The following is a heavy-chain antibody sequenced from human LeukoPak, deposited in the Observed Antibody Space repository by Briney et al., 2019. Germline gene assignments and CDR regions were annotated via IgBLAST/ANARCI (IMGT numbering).Heavy chain of an antibody. J-gene: IGHJ6*02. CDR3: IRAALDEYYYYGLDV. CDR2: IRSKANSYAT. Sequence: SGGSLRLSCAASTFALSRYAMHWVRQASGKGLEWVGRIRSKANSYATAYAASVKGRFTISRDDSKNTAYLQMNSLKTEDTAVYYCIRAALDEYYYYGLDVWGQGTTVTVSS. V-gene: IGHV3-73*01. CDR1: TFALSRYA. D-gene: IGHD6-6*01.